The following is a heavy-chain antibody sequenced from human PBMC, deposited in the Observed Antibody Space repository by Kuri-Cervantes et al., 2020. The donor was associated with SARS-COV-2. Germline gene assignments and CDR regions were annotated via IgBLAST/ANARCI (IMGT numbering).Heavy chain of an antibody. CDR2: ISSSSSTI. J-gene: IGHJ4*02. CDR1: GFTFSSYS. Sequence: GESLKISCAASGFTFSSYSMNWVRQAPGKGLEWVSYISSSSSTIYYADSVKGRFTISRDNAKNSLYLQMNSLRAEDTAVYYCAKDRAPQYYYDSSGYYPDYWGQGTLVTVSS. CDR3: AKDRAPQYYYDSSGYYPDY. V-gene: IGHV3-48*01. D-gene: IGHD3-22*01.